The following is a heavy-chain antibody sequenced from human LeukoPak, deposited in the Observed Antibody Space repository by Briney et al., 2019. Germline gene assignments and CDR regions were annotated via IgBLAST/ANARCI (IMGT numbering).Heavy chain of an antibody. V-gene: IGHV3-33*06. CDR3: AKELCSGWSLRGLDY. J-gene: IGHJ4*02. D-gene: IGHD6-19*01. CDR1: GFTLSSYG. Sequence: GGSLRLSCAASGFTLSSYGMHWVRQAPGKGLEWVAVIWYDGSNKYYADSVKGRFTISRDNSKNTLYLQMNSLRAEDTAVYYCAKELCSGWSLRGLDYWGQGTLVTVSS. CDR2: IWYDGSNK.